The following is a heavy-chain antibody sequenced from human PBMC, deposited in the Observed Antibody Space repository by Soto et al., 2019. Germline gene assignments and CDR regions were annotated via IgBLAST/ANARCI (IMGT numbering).Heavy chain of an antibody. Sequence: QVQLVQSGGEVKKPGSSGKVSWKASGGTFSSYTISWVRQAPGQGLEWMGRIIPILGIANYAQKFQGRVTITADKSTSTAYMELSSLRSEDTAVYYCARGADYGDRNNWFDPWGQGTLVTVSS. CDR2: IIPILGIA. D-gene: IGHD4-17*01. J-gene: IGHJ5*02. CDR1: GGTFSSYT. V-gene: IGHV1-69*02. CDR3: ARGADYGDRNNWFDP.